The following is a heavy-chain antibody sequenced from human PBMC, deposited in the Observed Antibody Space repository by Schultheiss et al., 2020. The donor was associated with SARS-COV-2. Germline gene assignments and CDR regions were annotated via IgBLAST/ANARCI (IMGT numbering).Heavy chain of an antibody. Sequence: GESLKISCAASGFTVSSNYMSWVRQAPGKGLEWVSVIYSDGNTYYADSVKGRFTISRDNSKNTLFLQMNSLRAEDTAVYYCARDRSSGFDYWGQGTLVTVSS. V-gene: IGHV3-53*01. CDR3: ARDRSSGFDY. D-gene: IGHD3-22*01. J-gene: IGHJ4*02. CDR2: IYSDGNT. CDR1: GFTVSSNY.